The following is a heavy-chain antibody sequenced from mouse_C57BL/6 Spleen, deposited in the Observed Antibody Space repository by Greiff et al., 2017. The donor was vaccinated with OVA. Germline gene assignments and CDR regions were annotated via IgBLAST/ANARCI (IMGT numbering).Heavy chain of an antibody. V-gene: IGHV2-2*01. Sequence: VKLMESGPGLVQPSQSLSITCTVSGFSLPSYGVHWVRQSPGKGLEWLGVIWSGGSTDYNAAFISRLSISKDNSKSQVFFKMNSLQADDTAIYYCARKDYGKDYAMDYWGQGTSVTVSS. CDR3: ARKDYGKDYAMDY. J-gene: IGHJ4*01. D-gene: IGHD1-1*01. CDR2: IWSGGST. CDR1: GFSLPSYG.